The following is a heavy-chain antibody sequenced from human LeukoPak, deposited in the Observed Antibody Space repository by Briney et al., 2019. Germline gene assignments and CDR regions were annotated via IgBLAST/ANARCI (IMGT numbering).Heavy chain of an antibody. Sequence: GGSLRLSCAASGFTFSSNAMSWVRQAPGKGLGWVSAISGSDARTYYADSVKGRFTISRDNSKNTLYLQMSSLRAEDTAVYYCAKPLSGWYSFDYWGQGTLVTVSS. CDR3: AKPLSGWYSFDY. V-gene: IGHV3-23*01. D-gene: IGHD6-19*01. CDR1: GFTFSSNA. CDR2: ISGSDART. J-gene: IGHJ4*02.